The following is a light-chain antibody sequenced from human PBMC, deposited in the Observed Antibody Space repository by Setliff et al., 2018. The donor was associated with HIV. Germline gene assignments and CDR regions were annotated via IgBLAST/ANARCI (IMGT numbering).Light chain of an antibody. V-gene: IGLV1-40*01. CDR2: GNN. CDR3: QSYDSSLSGSKV. Sequence: QSVLTQLPSVSGAPGQRVTISCAGSSSNIGAGYDVHWYQHLPGTAPKLLIYGNNNRPSGVPDRFSGSKSGTSASLAITGLQAEDEADYYCQSYDSSLSGSKVFGTGTKVTVL. CDR1: SSNIGAGYD. J-gene: IGLJ1*01.